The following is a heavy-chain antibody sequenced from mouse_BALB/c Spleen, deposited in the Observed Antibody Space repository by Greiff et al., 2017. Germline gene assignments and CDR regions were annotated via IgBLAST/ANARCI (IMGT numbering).Heavy chain of an antibody. V-gene: IGHV5-17*02. Sequence: EVNLVESGGGLVQPGGSRKLSCAASGFTFSSFGMHWVRQAPEKGLEWVAYISSGSSTIYYADTVKGRFTISRDNPKNTLFLQMTSLRSEDTAMYYCARGYSVDYWGQGTTLTVSS. CDR3: ARGYSVDY. CDR2: ISSGSSTI. J-gene: IGHJ2*01. CDR1: GFTFSSFG. D-gene: IGHD2-14*01.